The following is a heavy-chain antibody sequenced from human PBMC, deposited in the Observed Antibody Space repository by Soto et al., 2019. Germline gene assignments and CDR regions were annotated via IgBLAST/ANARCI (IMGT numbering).Heavy chain of an antibody. J-gene: IGHJ4*02. CDR2: IFHSGRT. Sequence: SETLSLTCAVSGDSVSSDNWWSWVRQPPGKGLECIGKIFHSGRTNYNPSLKSRVTISLDKSKNLFSLKLSSVTAADTAVYYCARYPYGDLEDFWGQGTLVTVSS. D-gene: IGHD4-17*01. CDR3: ARYPYGDLEDF. V-gene: IGHV4-4*02. CDR1: GDSVSSDNW.